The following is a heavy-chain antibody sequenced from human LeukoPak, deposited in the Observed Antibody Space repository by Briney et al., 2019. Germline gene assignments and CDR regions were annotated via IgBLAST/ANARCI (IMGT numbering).Heavy chain of an antibody. Sequence: GGSLRLSCAASGFTVSSKYMSWVRQAPVKGLEWVSVIYSGGSTYYADSVKGRFTIPRDSSKNTLYLQMNSLRAEDTAVYYCARDPLYYDFWSGYPRNYYYYYYMDVWGKGTTVTVSS. V-gene: IGHV3-66*01. CDR3: ARDPLYYDFWSGYPRNYYYYYYMDV. CDR1: GFTVSSKY. D-gene: IGHD3-3*01. J-gene: IGHJ6*03. CDR2: IYSGGST.